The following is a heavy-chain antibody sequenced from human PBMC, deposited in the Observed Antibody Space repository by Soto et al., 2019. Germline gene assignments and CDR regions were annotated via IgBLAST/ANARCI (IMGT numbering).Heavy chain of an antibody. CDR3: AHRVLRAVFGLVTTTAIYFDF. D-gene: IGHD3-3*01. V-gene: IGHV2-5*02. J-gene: IGHJ4*02. CDR1: GFSLTTSGVG. Sequence: QITLNESGPTVVKPTETLTLTCTFSGFSLTTSGVGVGWVRQSPGKAPEWLAFIYWDDDKRYSTSLKSRLTITMDTSKNQVVLTMANLDPADTATYYCAHRVLRAVFGLVTTTAIYFDFWGQGTPVVVSS. CDR2: IYWDDDK.